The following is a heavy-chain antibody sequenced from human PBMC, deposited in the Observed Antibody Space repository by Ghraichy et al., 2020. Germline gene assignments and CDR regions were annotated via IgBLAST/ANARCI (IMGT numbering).Heavy chain of an antibody. CDR3: ARLWSPAFYYDEGYYYYYGMDV. Sequence: SETLSLTCTVSGGSISSYYWSWIRQPPGKGLEWIGYIYYSGSTNYNPSLKSRVTISVDTSKNQFSLKLSSVTAADTAVYYCARLWSPAFYYDEGYYYYYGMDVWGQGTTVTVSS. CDR1: GGSISSYY. J-gene: IGHJ6*02. V-gene: IGHV4-59*08. CDR2: IYYSGST. D-gene: IGHD3-22*01.